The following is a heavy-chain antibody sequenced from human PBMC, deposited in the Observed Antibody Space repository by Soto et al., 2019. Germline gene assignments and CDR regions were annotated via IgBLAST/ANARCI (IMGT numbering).Heavy chain of an antibody. CDR2: IIPIFGTA. D-gene: IGHD2-21*02. CDR3: ARQGENCGGDCYPYYYGMDV. Sequence: VKVSCKASGGTFSSYAISWVRQAPGQGLEWMGGIIPIFGTANYAQKFQGRVTITADESTSTAYMELSSLRSEDTAVYYCARQGENCGGDCYPYYYGMDVWGQGTTVTVSS. V-gene: IGHV1-69*13. CDR1: GGTFSSYA. J-gene: IGHJ6*02.